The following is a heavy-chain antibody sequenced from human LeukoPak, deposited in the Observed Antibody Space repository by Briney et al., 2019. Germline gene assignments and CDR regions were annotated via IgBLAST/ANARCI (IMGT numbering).Heavy chain of an antibody. Sequence: GGSLRLPCAASGFTFSSYDMHWVRQATGKGLEWVSAIGTAGDTYYPGSVKGRFTISRENAKNSLYLQMNSLRAGDTAVYYCARGRNYDYVWGSYRYSAFDTWGQGTMVTVSS. CDR2: IGTAGDT. V-gene: IGHV3-13*01. J-gene: IGHJ3*02. CDR1: GFTFSSYD. CDR3: ARGRNYDYVWGSYRYSAFDT. D-gene: IGHD3-16*02.